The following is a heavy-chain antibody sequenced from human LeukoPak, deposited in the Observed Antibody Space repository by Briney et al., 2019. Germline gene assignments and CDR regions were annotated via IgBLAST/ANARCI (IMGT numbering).Heavy chain of an antibody. V-gene: IGHV3-23*01. CDR3: AKRGVVIRVILVGFHKEAQYFDY. J-gene: IGHJ4*02. Sequence: GGSLRLSCAVSGITLSSYGMSWVRQTPGKGLEWVSGISDSGGRTNYADSVKGRFTISRDNPKNTLYLQMNSLRAEDTAVYSCAKRGVVIRVILVGFHKEAQYFDYWGQGTLVTVSS. D-gene: IGHD3-22*01. CDR2: ISDSGGRT. CDR1: GITLSSYG.